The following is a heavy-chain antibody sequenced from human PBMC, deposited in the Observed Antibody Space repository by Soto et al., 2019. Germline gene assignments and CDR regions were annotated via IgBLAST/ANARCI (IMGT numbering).Heavy chain of an antibody. J-gene: IGHJ1*01. CDR1: GFTFSNYA. D-gene: IGHD6-19*01. CDR2: ISYDGDNE. CDR3: ARDRIAVAGNPEYFQH. V-gene: IGHV3-30*03. Sequence: GGSLRLSCAASGFTFSNYAMHWVRQAPGKGLEWLAIISYDGDNEYYADSVRGRFTISRDNSKNTLYLQTNNLRHEDTAVYYCARDRIAVAGNPEYFQHWGQGTLVTVSS.